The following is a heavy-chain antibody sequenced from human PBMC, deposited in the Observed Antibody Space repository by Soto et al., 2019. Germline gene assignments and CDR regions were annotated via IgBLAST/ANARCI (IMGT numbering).Heavy chain of an antibody. J-gene: IGHJ6*02. V-gene: IGHV3-30*18. CDR3: AKDTFLGDFWGPRGGAYYYYGMDV. D-gene: IGHD3-3*01. Sequence: GGSLRLSCAASGFTFSSYGMHWVRQAPGKGLEWVAVISYDGSNKYYADSVKGRFTISRDNSKHTLYLQMNSLRAEDTAVYYCAKDTFLGDFWGPRGGAYYYYGMDVWGQGTTVTVSS. CDR2: ISYDGSNK. CDR1: GFTFSSYG.